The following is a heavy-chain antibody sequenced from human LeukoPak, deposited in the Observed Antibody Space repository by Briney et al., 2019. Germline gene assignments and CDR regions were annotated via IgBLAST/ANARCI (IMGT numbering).Heavy chain of an antibody. CDR3: ANMVRGGYYFDY. CDR2: ISSSGSTI. CDR1: GFTFSDYY. J-gene: IGHJ4*02. D-gene: IGHD3-10*01. Sequence: GGSLRLSCAACGFTFSDYYMSWIRQAPGKGLEWVSYISSSGSTIYYADSVKGRFTISRDNAKNSPYLQMNSLRAEDTAVYYCANMVRGGYYFDYWGQGTLVTVSS. V-gene: IGHV3-11*04.